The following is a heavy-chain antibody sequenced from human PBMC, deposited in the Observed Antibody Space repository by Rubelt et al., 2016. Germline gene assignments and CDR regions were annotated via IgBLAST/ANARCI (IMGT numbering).Heavy chain of an antibody. CDR1: GGSFSGYY. CDR2: ISSSSSYI. V-gene: IGHV3-21*01. J-gene: IGHJ3*02. CDR3: ARAWSPRGVTGGLDAFDI. D-gene: IGHD3-10*01. Sequence: VQLQQWGAGLLKPSETLSLTCAVYGGSFSGYYWSWIRQPPGKGLEWVSSISSSSSYIYYADSVKGRFTISRDNANNSLYLQMNSLRAEDTAVYYCARAWSPRGVTGGLDAFDIWGQGTMVTVSS.